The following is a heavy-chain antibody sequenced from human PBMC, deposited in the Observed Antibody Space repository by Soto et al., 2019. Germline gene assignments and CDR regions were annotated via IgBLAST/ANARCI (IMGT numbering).Heavy chain of an antibody. CDR2: IYWDDDK. D-gene: IGHD3-3*01. CDR1: GFSLSTSGVG. V-gene: IGHV2-5*02. CDR3: AHITYDFWGSVIWIDP. Sequence: QITLKESGPTLVKPTQTLTLTCTFSGFSLSTSGVGVGWIRQPPGKALEWLALIYWDDDKRYSPSLKSRLTITKDTSKNQVLLTMTNMDPVDTATYYCAHITYDFWGSVIWIDPWGQGTLVTVSS. J-gene: IGHJ5*02.